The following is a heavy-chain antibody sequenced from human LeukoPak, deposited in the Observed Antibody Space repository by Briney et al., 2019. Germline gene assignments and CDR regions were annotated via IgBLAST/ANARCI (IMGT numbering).Heavy chain of an antibody. J-gene: IGHJ4*02. CDR3: VRENWYYDY. V-gene: IGHV1-2*02. CDR1: GYTFTGYY. CDR2: INPNSGGT. Sequence: ASVKVSCKASGYTFTGYYMHWVRQAPGQGLEWMAWINPNSGGTYYAQKFQGRVTVTRDTSISTAYMELLSLRSDDTAVYYCVRENWYYDYWGRGTLVTVSS. D-gene: IGHD1-7*01.